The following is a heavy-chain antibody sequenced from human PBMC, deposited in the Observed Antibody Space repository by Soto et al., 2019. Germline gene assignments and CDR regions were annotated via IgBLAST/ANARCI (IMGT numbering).Heavy chain of an antibody. Sequence: QVHLQESGPGLVKPSETLSLTCTVPGGSISNHYWSWIRQPPGKGLEWIGYIYYNGNTNYNPSLKSRVTMSLDTSKNHISLEFSSVTAADTAVYYYTRANWYSEYWGQGTLVTVSS. CDR3: TRANWYSEY. J-gene: IGHJ4*02. CDR2: IYYNGNT. V-gene: IGHV4-59*11. CDR1: GGSISNHY. D-gene: IGHD7-27*01.